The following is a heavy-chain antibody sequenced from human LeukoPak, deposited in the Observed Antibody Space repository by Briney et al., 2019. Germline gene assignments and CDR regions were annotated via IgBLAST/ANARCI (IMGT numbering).Heavy chain of an antibody. D-gene: IGHD4-17*01. Sequence: GGSLRLSCAASGFTFSSYGMTWVRQTPGKGLEWVAAISSRSVNTYYADSVKGRFTISRDNAKNSLYLQMNSLRAEGTAVYYCARGYGDLGYWGQGTLVTVSS. V-gene: IGHV3-21*01. J-gene: IGHJ4*02. CDR3: ARGYGDLGY. CDR1: GFTFSSYG. CDR2: ISSRSVNT.